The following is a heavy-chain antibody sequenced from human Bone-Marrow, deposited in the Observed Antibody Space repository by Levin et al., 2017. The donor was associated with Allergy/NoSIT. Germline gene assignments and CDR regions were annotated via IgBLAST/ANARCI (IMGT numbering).Heavy chain of an antibody. V-gene: IGHV3-73*01. J-gene: IGHJ3*02. Sequence: GESLKISCAASGFTFSGSAMHWVRQASGKGLEWVGRIRSKANSYATAYAASVKGRFTISRDDSKNTAYLQMNSLKTEDTAVYYCTKTVVDTAMDDAFDSWGQGTMVTVSS. D-gene: IGHD5-18*01. CDR2: IRSKANSYAT. CDR1: GFTFSGSA. CDR3: TKTVVDTAMDDAFDS.